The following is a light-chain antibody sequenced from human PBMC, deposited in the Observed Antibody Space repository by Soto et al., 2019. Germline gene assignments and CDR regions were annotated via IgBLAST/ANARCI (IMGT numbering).Light chain of an antibody. CDR1: QSLLHSNGYTY. CDR3: MQALQTIT. CDR2: LGS. V-gene: IGKV2-28*01. J-gene: IGKJ5*01. Sequence: DIVMTQSPLSLPVTPGEPASISCRSSQSLLHSNGYTYLDWYLQKPGQSPQLLIYLGSNRASGVPDRFSGSGSGTDFTLKISRVEAEDVGFYYCMQALQTITFGQGTRLEIK.